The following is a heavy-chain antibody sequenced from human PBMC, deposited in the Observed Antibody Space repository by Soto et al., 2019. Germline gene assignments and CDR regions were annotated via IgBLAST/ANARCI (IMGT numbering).Heavy chain of an antibody. CDR2: IYHSGST. Sequence: SETLSLTCAVSGGSISSSNWWSWVRQPPGKGLEWIGEIYHSGSTNYNPSLKSRVTISVGKSKNQFSLKLNSVTAADTAVYYCARVSGSYYYGMDVWGQGTTVTVSS. V-gene: IGHV4-4*02. J-gene: IGHJ6*02. CDR3: ARVSGSYYYGMDV. CDR1: GGSISSSNW.